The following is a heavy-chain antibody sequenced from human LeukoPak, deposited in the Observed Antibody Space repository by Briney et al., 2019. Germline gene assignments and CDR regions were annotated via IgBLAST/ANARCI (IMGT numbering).Heavy chain of an antibody. Sequence: GGSLRLSCEASGFTFSTYSMNWVRQAPGKGLEWVSSISSSGSYIYYAGSVEGRFTISRDNAKNSLFLQMNSLRVEDTAVYYCAREITLNDYWGQGTLVTVSS. CDR3: AREITLNDY. V-gene: IGHV3-21*01. CDR2: ISSSGSYI. CDR1: GFTFSTYS. J-gene: IGHJ4*02. D-gene: IGHD2/OR15-2a*01.